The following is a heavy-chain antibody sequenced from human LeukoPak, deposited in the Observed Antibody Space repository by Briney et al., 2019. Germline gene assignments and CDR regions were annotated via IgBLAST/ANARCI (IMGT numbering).Heavy chain of an antibody. CDR2: IIPILGIA. Sequence: SAKVSYKASGGTFSSYTISWVRQAPGQGLEWMGRIIPILGIANYARKFQGRVTITADKSTSTAYMELSSLRSEDTAVYYCASPIYDTYYYYGMDVWGQGTTVTVS. CDR3: ASPIYDTYYYYGMDV. D-gene: IGHD3-9*01. CDR1: GGTFSSYT. V-gene: IGHV1-69*02. J-gene: IGHJ6*02.